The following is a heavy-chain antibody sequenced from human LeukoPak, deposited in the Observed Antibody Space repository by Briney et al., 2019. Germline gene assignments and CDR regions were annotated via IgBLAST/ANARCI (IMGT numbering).Heavy chain of an antibody. D-gene: IGHD3-22*01. J-gene: IGHJ4*02. Sequence: SVRVSCKASGGTFSSYAISWVRRAPGQGLEWMGRIIPILGIANYAQKFQGRVTITADKSTSTAYMELSSLRSEDTAVYYCARGPYYYDSSGYYFHYWGQGTLVTVSS. V-gene: IGHV1-69*04. CDR2: IIPILGIA. CDR1: GGTFSSYA. CDR3: ARGPYYYDSSGYYFHY.